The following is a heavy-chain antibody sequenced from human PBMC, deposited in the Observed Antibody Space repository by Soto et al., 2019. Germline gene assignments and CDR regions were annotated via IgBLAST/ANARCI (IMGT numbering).Heavy chain of an antibody. D-gene: IGHD2-2*01. V-gene: IGHV1-69*01. CDR1: GGTFSSYA. Sequence: QVQLVQSGAEVKKPGSSVKVSCKASGGTFSSYAISWVRQAPGQGLEWMGGIIPIVGSANYAQKFQGRVTITADESTSTAYMELSSLRYEDTAVYYCARSQGSSTSLEIYYYYYYGMDVWGQGTTVTVSS. CDR3: ARSQGSSTSLEIYYYYYYGMDV. J-gene: IGHJ6*02. CDR2: IIPIVGSA.